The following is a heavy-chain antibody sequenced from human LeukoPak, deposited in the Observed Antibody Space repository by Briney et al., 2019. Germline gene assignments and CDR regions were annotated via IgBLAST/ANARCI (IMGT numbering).Heavy chain of an antibody. V-gene: IGHV4-61*02. Sequence: SETLFLTCTVSGGSISSGSYYWSWIRQPAGKGLEWIGRIYTSGSTNYNPSLKSRVTISLDTSKNQFSLKLSSVTAADTAVYYCARDRSGSYPEDYWGQGTLVTVSS. J-gene: IGHJ4*02. CDR3: ARDRSGSYPEDY. D-gene: IGHD1-26*01. CDR2: IYTSGST. CDR1: GGSISSGSYY.